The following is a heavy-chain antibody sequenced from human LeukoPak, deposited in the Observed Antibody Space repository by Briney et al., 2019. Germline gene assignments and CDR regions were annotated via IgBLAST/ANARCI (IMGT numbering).Heavy chain of an antibody. J-gene: IGHJ4*02. V-gene: IGHV3-23*01. CDR1: GFTFSSYA. CDR2: ISGSGGST. CDR3: AKDSYGFLNLY. Sequence: GGSLRLSCAASGFTFSSYAMSWVRQAPGKGLEWVSAISGSGGSTYYADSVKGRFTISRDNSKNTLYLQMNSMRAEDTAVYYCAKDSYGFLNLYWGQGTLVTVSS. D-gene: IGHD5-18*01.